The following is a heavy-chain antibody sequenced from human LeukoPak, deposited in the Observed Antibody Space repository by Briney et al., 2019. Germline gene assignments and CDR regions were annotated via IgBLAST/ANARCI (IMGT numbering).Heavy chain of an antibody. J-gene: IGHJ4*02. CDR2: ISWNSGSI. CDR3: ARDGDDSSGYYGDY. D-gene: IGHD3-22*01. V-gene: IGHV3-9*01. Sequence: GGSLRLSCAASGFTFDDYAMHWVRQAPGKGLEWVSGISWNSGSIGYADSVKGRFTISRDNAKNSLYLQMNSLRAEDTALYYCARDGDDSSGYYGDYWGQGTLVTVSS. CDR1: GFTFDDYA.